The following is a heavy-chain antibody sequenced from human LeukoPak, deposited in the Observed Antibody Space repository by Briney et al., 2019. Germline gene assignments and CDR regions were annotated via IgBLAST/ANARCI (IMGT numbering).Heavy chain of an antibody. J-gene: IGHJ5*02. CDR1: RFTFSSYS. Sequence: GGSLRLSCAASRFTFSSYSMNWVRQAPGKGLEWVSSIGGDSNYIYYADSVKGRFTVSRDNSKNTLYLQMNSLRAEDTAVYYCARAQKPYYYGSGSYYNWFDPWGQGTLVTVSS. CDR3: ARAQKPYYYGSGSYYNWFDP. V-gene: IGHV3-21*01. D-gene: IGHD3-10*01. CDR2: IGGDSNYI.